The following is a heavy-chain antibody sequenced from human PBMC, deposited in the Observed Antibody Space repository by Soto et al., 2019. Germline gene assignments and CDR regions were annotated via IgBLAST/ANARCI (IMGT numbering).Heavy chain of an antibody. CDR2: ITPLFDKI. V-gene: IGHV1-69*01. D-gene: IGHD1-26*01. CDR1: GVTFRVYS. Sequence: QVQQVPSGAEVKKPGTSVQFSCKASGVTFRVYSFSWVRQAPGQGLEWMAGITPLFDKINYEPKFQARVKVTADESTTTAYMELSGLGSEDTAVYYFAGTRYFFDISGPCGFEIWCEGAIVTVA. CDR3: AGTRYFFDISGPCGFEI. J-gene: IGHJ3*02.